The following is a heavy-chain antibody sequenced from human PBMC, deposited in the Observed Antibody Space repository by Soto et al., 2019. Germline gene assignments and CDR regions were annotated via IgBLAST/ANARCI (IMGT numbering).Heavy chain of an antibody. J-gene: IGHJ4*02. CDR3: ARGGALDGTSPPFNH. D-gene: IGHD6-19*01. CDR2: INANSGDT. V-gene: IGHV1-2*02. CDR1: RYSFSGHY. Sequence: SETVSCKASRYSFSGHYMHCIRQAPVQGPEWLGWINANSGDTDRAPKFQDRLTMTRDTSISTAYMELSRLRSDDTAVYYCARGGALDGTSPPFNHWGQGTLVIVYS.